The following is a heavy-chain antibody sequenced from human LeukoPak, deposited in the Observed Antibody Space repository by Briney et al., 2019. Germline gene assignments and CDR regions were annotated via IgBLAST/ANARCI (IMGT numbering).Heavy chain of an antibody. CDR1: GFSFSSYW. CDR2: IKQDGSER. V-gene: IGHV3-7*01. D-gene: IGHD7-27*01. CDR3: ARSNWGKLDY. Sequence: GGSLRLSCAASGFSFSSYWMSWVRQDPGKGLEWVANIKQDGSERYYVDSVKGRFTISRDNAKNSLYLQMNSLRAEDTAVYYCARSNWGKLDYWGQGTLVTVSS. J-gene: IGHJ4*02.